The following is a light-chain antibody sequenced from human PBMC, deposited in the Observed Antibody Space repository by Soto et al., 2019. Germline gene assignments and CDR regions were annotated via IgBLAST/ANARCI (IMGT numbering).Light chain of an antibody. Sequence: EIVMTHSPGTLSLSPWERANLSWSASQSVSSRLAWYQQKPGQAPRLLISGASSRATGIPDRFSGSGSGTDFTLTISRLEPEDFALYYCQHYVERSPITFGQGTRLEIK. CDR2: GAS. CDR1: QSVSSR. J-gene: IGKJ5*01. V-gene: IGKV3-20*01. CDR3: QHYVERSPIT.